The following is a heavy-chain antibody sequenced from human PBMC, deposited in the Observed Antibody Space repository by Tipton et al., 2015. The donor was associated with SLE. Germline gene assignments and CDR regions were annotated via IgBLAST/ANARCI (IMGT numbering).Heavy chain of an antibody. Sequence: QVQLVQSGAEVKKPGASVKVSCKASGYTFTSFGISWVRQAPGQGLEWMGWISAFSGNTNYAQKLQGRVTMTTDTSTSTAYMELRSLRSDDTAVYYCARAQPHVIAVPGVDCWGQGTLVTVSS. CDR3: ARAQPHVIAVPGVDC. CDR2: ISAFSGNT. J-gene: IGHJ4*02. CDR1: GYTFTSFG. V-gene: IGHV1-18*01. D-gene: IGHD6-19*01.